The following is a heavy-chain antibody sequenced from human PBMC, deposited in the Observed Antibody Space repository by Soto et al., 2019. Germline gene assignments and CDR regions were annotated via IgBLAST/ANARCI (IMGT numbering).Heavy chain of an antibody. J-gene: IGHJ4*02. Sequence: PGGSLRLSCAASGFTFSSYSMNWVRQAPGKGLEWVSYISSSSSTIYYADSVKGRFTISRDNAKNSLYLQMNSLRAEDTAVYYCASYYDFWSGYYIYYWGQGTLVTVSS. D-gene: IGHD3-3*01. CDR3: ASYYDFWSGYYIYY. V-gene: IGHV3-48*01. CDR2: ISSSSSTI. CDR1: GFTFSSYS.